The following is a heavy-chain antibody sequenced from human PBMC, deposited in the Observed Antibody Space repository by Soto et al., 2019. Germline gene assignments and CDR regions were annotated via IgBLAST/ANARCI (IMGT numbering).Heavy chain of an antibody. D-gene: IGHD1-7*01. J-gene: IGHJ4*02. CDR1: GYTLSSYA. CDR3: ASPGRGNYFFYCDY. V-gene: IGHV1-3*01. CDR2: SNAGSGNT. Sequence: QVQLVQSGAEPKKPGASVKISCKASGYTLSSYAMHWVRQAPGQSLEWMGWSNAGSGNTKYSQNFQGRIMITRDTSSRTVYMELSSLTSEATAVYYCASPGRGNYFFYCDYWGQGTLVSVSS.